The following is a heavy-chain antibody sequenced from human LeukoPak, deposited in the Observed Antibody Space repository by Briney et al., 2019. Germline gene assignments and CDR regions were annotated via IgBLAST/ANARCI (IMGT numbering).Heavy chain of an antibody. CDR1: GFPFSGYS. D-gene: IGHD1-26*01. V-gene: IGHV3-21*04. J-gene: IGHJ4*02. Sequence: GGSLRLSCAASGFPFSGYSLHWVRQAPGKGLEWVSSISSSAAYIAYADSVKGRFTISRDNAKDSLYLQMNNLRAEDTAVYYCAKDRGGSYTLSLDYWGQGTLVTVSS. CDR3: AKDRGGSYTLSLDY. CDR2: ISSSAAYI.